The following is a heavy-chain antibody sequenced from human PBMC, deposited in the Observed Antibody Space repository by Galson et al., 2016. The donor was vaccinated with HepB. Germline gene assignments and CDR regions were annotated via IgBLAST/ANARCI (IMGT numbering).Heavy chain of an antibody. D-gene: IGHD2/OR15-2a*01. J-gene: IGHJ4*02. Sequence: SLRLSCAGSGFLFRSYGMHWVRQAPGKGLEWVAADSMDGRRKFYSDSVKGRFTTSRDNSNNMLFLQMDSLRPDDTAVHYCAKRHEYCPPVGCSVDYWGQGTLVSVSS. CDR3: AKRHEYCPPVGCSVDY. V-gene: IGHV3-30*18. CDR2: DSMDGRRK. CDR1: GFLFRSYG.